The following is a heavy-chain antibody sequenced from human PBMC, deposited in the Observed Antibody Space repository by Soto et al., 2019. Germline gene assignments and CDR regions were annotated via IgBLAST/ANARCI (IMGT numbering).Heavy chain of an antibody. CDR2: ISSSSSTI. CDR1: GFTFSSYS. V-gene: IGHV3-48*02. CDR3: ARVQTTVTTDYYYGMDV. Sequence: EVQLVESGGGLVQPGGSLRLSCAASGFTFSSYSMNWVRQAPGKGLEWVSYISSSSSTIYYADSVKGRFTISRDNAKNSLYLQMNSLRDEDTAVYYWARVQTTVTTDYYYGMDVWGQGTTVTVSS. J-gene: IGHJ6*02. D-gene: IGHD4-17*01.